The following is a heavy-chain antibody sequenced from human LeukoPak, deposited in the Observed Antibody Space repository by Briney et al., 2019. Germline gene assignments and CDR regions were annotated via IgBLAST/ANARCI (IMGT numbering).Heavy chain of an antibody. CDR3: ARALSLWLSNFDY. V-gene: IGHV3-30*04. J-gene: IGHJ4*02. CDR1: GFTFSSYA. D-gene: IGHD5-18*01. Sequence: PGGSLRLSCAASGFTFSSYAMHWVRQAPGKGLEWVAVISYDGGNKYYADSVKGRFTISRDNSKNTLYLQMNSLRAEDTAVYYCARALSLWLSNFDYWGQGTLVTVSS. CDR2: ISYDGGNK.